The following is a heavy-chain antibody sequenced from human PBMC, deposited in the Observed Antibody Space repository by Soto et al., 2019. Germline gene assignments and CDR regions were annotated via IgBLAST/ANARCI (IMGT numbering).Heavy chain of an antibody. Sequence: SETLSLTCTVSGGSISSYYWSWIRQPPGKGLEWIGYTYYSGSTNYNPSLKSRVTISVDTSKNQFSLKLSSVTAADTAVYYCARSRIAAAGYDYWGQGTLVTVSS. CDR3: ARSRIAAAGYDY. J-gene: IGHJ4*02. CDR2: TYYSGST. V-gene: IGHV4-59*01. D-gene: IGHD6-13*01. CDR1: GGSISSYY.